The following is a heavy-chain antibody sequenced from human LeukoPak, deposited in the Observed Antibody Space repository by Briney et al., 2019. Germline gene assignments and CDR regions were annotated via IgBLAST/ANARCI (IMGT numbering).Heavy chain of an antibody. V-gene: IGHV4-39*02. D-gene: IGHD3-10*01. Sequence: PSETLSLTCSVSDASLGSSAHYWGWIRQPPGRGLEWIGSIYYSGTTYYNPSLKSRVTISVDTSKNHFSLRLSSVTAADTAVYYCAKGPDGSGWNVWGQGTTVTVSS. CDR2: IYYSGTT. CDR1: DASLGSSAHY. CDR3: AKGPDGSGWNV. J-gene: IGHJ6*02.